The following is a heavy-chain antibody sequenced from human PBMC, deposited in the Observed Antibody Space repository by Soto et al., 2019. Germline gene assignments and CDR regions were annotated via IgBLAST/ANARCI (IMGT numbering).Heavy chain of an antibody. CDR2: IKQDEHEK. CDR3: ATNDAPLAAGPVLDF. V-gene: IGHV3-7*05. CDR1: GFTFSSRW. J-gene: IGHJ4*02. Sequence: EVQMVESGGGLVQPGGSLRLSCEASGFTFSSRWMTWVRQAPGKGLEWVANIKQDEHEKDYWDSVKGRFTISRDNAKISLYLEMNSLRAEDTAVYYCATNDAPLAAGPVLDFWGQGTLVTVSS. D-gene: IGHD6-13*01.